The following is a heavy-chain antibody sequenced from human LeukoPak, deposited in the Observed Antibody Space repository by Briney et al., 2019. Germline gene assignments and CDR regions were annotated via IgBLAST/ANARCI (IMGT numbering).Heavy chain of an antibody. J-gene: IGHJ6*02. D-gene: IGHD1-26*01. CDR2: ISYDGSNK. CDR3: ARDEQWEPGPYFYGMDV. V-gene: IGHV3-30-3*01. Sequence: GRSLRLSCAASGFTFSSYAMHWVRQAPGKGLEWVAVISYDGSNKYYADSVKGRFTISRDNSKNTLYLQMNSLRAEDTAVYYCARDEQWEPGPYFYGMDVWGQGTTVTVSS. CDR1: GFTFSSYA.